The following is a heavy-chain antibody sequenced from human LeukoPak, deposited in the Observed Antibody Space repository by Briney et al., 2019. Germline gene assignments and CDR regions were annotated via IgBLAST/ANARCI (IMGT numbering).Heavy chain of an antibody. Sequence: PSETLSLTCTVSGGSISSYYWSWIRQPAGKGLEWIGRIYSSGSTNYNPSLKSRVTMSVDTSKNHFSLKLSSVTAADTAVYYCARGWFSGYGSGTGWFDPWGQGTLVTVS. D-gene: IGHD3-10*01. CDR3: ARGWFSGYGSGTGWFDP. CDR2: IYSSGST. V-gene: IGHV4-4*07. J-gene: IGHJ5*02. CDR1: GGSISSYY.